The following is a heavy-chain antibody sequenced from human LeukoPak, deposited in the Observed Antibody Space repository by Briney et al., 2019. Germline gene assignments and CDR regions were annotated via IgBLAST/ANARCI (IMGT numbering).Heavy chain of an antibody. J-gene: IGHJ3*01. Sequence: PGESLKISCNASGYTFSDYWIGWVRHLPGKGLEWMTIICPDDSETRYSPSLQGQVTISADKSINTAYLQWSSLKASDSGMYYCARQRGYRMPKDGFDVWGQGTMVTVSA. CDR2: ICPDDSET. D-gene: IGHD2-2*03. CDR3: ARQRGYRMPKDGFDV. V-gene: IGHV5-51*01. CDR1: GYTFSDYW.